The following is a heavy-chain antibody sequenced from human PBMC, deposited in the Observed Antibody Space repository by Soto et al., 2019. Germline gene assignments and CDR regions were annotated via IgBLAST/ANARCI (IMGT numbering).Heavy chain of an antibody. CDR1: GGSVSSGSYY. D-gene: IGHD6-6*01. Sequence: SETLSLTCTVSGGSVSSGSYYWSWIRQPPGKGLEWIGYIYYSGSTNYNPSLKSRVTISVDTSKNQFSLKLSSVTAADTAVYYCARDALREPLGYWGQGTLVTVSS. CDR3: ARDALREPLGY. CDR2: IYYSGST. J-gene: IGHJ4*02. V-gene: IGHV4-61*01.